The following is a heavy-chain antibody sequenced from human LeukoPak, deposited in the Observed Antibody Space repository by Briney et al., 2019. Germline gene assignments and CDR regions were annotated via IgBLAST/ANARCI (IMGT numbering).Heavy chain of an antibody. V-gene: IGHV1-69*05. CDR1: GGTFSSYA. CDR3: ARWGLGPSFDY. Sequence: ASVKVSCKASGGTFSSYAISWVRQAPGQGREWMGGIIPIFGTANYAQKFQGRVTITTDESTSTAYMELSSLRSEDTAVYYCARWGLGPSFDYWGRGTLVTVSS. D-gene: IGHD1-26*01. J-gene: IGHJ4*02. CDR2: IIPIFGTA.